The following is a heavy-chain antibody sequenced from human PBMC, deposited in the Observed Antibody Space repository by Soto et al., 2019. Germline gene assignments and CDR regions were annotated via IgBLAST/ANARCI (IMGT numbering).Heavy chain of an antibody. Sequence: QVQLVQSGAEVKKPGASVKVSCKASGYTFTSYYMVWVRQAPGQGLEWMGIINPSGGATRYPQKFQGRVTMTSDTSTSTIYMELTSMRSEDTAVYYCTRVGAGVTGDFMGVGDYWGQGTLVTVSS. D-gene: IGHD7-27*01. V-gene: IGHV1-46*03. J-gene: IGHJ4*02. CDR1: GYTFTSYY. CDR2: INPSGGAT. CDR3: TRVGAGVTGDFMGVGDY.